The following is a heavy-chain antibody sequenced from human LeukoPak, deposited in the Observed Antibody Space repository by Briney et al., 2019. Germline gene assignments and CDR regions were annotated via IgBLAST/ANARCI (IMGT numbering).Heavy chain of an antibody. CDR2: IYCSGLT. Sequence: SQTLSLTCTVSGGSISSGSFYWNWIRQPAGKGLEWIGYIYCSGLTRFNPSLNSRLSMSVDTSKNQFSLSLRSVTAADTAVYYFARVVAYSGYDTFDLWGQGILVTVSS. J-gene: IGHJ4*02. CDR3: ARVVAYSGYDTFDL. V-gene: IGHV4-61*09. CDR1: GGSISSGSFY. D-gene: IGHD5-12*01.